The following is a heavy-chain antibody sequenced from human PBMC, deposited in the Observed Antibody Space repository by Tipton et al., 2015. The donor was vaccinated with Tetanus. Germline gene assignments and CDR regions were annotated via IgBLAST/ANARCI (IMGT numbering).Heavy chain of an antibody. CDR2: IYHSGTT. Sequence: TLSLTCTVSGVSITNTNYYWGWIRQPPGKGLEWIGSIYHSGTTYYKPSLRSRVTMSVDTSKIQFSLKLSSVTAADTAVYYCARPLDRDYYYYGMDVWGQGTTVTVSS. CDR3: ARPLDRDYYYYGMDV. D-gene: IGHD1-14*01. V-gene: IGHV4-39*01. J-gene: IGHJ6*02. CDR1: GVSITNTNYY.